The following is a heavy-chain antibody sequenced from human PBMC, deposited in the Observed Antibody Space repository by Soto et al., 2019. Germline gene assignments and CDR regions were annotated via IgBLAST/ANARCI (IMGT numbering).Heavy chain of an antibody. V-gene: IGHV3-23*01. Sequence: GGSLRLSCAASGFTFSDFAMTWVRQAPGKGLEWVSVISGSGGSTYHVDSVRGRFTVSRDNSKNTLYLQMNGLRVEDTAAYFCAKYFAAGSSAKSGWCDYWGQGTLVTVSS. J-gene: IGHJ4*02. CDR3: AKYFAAGSSAKSGWCDY. CDR1: GFTFSDFA. D-gene: IGHD6-19*01. CDR2: ISGSGGST.